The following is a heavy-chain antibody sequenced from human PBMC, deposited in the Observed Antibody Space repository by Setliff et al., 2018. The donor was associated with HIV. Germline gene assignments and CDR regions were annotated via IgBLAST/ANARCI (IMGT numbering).Heavy chain of an antibody. V-gene: IGHV4-4*08. J-gene: IGHJ6*03. CDR1: DGSISSYS. Sequence: SETLSLTCTVSDGSISSYSWSWVRQPPGKGLEWIGYIYTSGSTNYNPSLKSRVTISVDTSENQFSLKLTSVTAADTAMYFCARDAKSEGYMDVWGKGTTVTVSS. CDR2: IYTSGST. CDR3: ARDAKSEGYMDV.